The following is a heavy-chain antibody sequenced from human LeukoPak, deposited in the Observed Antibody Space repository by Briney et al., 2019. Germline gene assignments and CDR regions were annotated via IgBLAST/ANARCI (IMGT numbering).Heavy chain of an antibody. J-gene: IGHJ3*02. CDR1: GYSISSGYY. D-gene: IGHD1-26*01. Sequence: PSETLSLTCTVSGYSISSGYYWGWIRQPPGKGLEWIGSIYHSGSTYYSPSLKSRVTISVDTSKNQFSLKLSSVTAADTAVYYCARSQWELYVWRNDAFDIWGQGTMVTVSS. CDR3: ARSQWELYVWRNDAFDI. CDR2: IYHSGST. V-gene: IGHV4-38-2*02.